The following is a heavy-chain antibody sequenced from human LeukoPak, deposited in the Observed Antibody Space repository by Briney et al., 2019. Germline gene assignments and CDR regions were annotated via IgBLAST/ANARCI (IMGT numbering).Heavy chain of an antibody. CDR2: ISGSGGST. Sequence: GGSLRLSCAASGFTFSSYAMSWVRQAPGKGLEWVSAISGSGGSTYYADSVKGRFTISRDNSKNTLYLQMNSLRAEDTAVYYCAKDMIVVVKAYYFDYWGQGTLVTVSS. CDR3: AKDMIVVVKAYYFDY. D-gene: IGHD3-22*01. V-gene: IGHV3-23*01. CDR1: GFTFSSYA. J-gene: IGHJ4*02.